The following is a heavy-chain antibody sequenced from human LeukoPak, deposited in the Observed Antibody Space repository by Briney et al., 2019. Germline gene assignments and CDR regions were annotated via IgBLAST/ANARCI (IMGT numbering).Heavy chain of an antibody. CDR1: GGSFSGYY. J-gene: IGHJ4*02. V-gene: IGHV4-34*01. CDR2: INHSGST. CDR3: ARDQGGDTGDY. Sequence: SETLSLTCAVYGGSFSGYYWSWIRQPPGKGLEWIGEINHSGSTNYNPSLKSRVTISVDTSKNQFSLKLSSVTAADTAVYYCARDQGGDTGDYWGQGTLVTVSS. D-gene: IGHD3-16*01.